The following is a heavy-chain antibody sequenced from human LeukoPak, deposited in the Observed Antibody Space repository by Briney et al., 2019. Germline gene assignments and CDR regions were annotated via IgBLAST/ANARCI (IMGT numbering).Heavy chain of an antibody. CDR2: IYYSGST. D-gene: IGHD6-13*01. CDR3: ARLGGGIAAAGTNRPKYYYYGMDV. Sequence: RTSETLSLTCTVSGGSISSYYWSWIRQPPGKGLEWIGYIYYSGSTNYNPSLKSRVTISVDTSKNQFSLKLSSVTAADTAVYYCARLGGGIAAAGTNRPKYYYYGMDVWGQGTTVTVSS. V-gene: IGHV4-59*08. J-gene: IGHJ6*02. CDR1: GGSISSYY.